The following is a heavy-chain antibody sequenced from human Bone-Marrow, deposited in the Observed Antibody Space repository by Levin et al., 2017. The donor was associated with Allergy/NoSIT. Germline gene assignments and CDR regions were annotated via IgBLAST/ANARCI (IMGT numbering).Heavy chain of an antibody. J-gene: IGHJ3*02. Sequence: PGGSLRLSCTGSGFMFSKYFMNWVRQAPGKGLEWVASIKQDGSQQFYVDSVRGRFTISRDNAKNSVFLHMSSLRVDDTALYYCVRDVSDGYDNGAFDMWGLGTKVTVSS. CDR3: VRDVSDGYDNGAFDM. CDR1: GFMFSKYF. CDR2: IKQDGSQQ. V-gene: IGHV3-7*03. D-gene: IGHD5-24*01.